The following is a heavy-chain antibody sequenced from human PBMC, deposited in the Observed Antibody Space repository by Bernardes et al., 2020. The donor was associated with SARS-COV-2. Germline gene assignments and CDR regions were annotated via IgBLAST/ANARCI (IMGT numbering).Heavy chain of an antibody. Sequence: SEPLSLTCSVSGGSITSGSYSWSWIRQPAGKGLEWIGRIYASGSTNFNPSLKSRVTMSVDTSKNQFSLKLTSVTVADTAVYYCAREIGATVIFSGRTWFAPWGQGTLLTVSS. V-gene: IGHV4-61*02. D-gene: IGHD2-15*01. CDR2: IYASGST. J-gene: IGHJ5*02. CDR3: AREIGATVIFSGRTWFAP. CDR1: GGSITSGSYS.